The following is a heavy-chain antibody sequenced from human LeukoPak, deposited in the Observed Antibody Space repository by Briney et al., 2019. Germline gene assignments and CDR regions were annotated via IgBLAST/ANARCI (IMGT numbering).Heavy chain of an antibody. Sequence: SETLSLTCAVYGGSFSGHYWSWIRQPPGKGLEWIGEINHSGSTNYNPSLKSRVTISVDTSKNQCSLKLSSVTAADTAVYYCARGRSVVTMIVVVIRGRGTSFDYWGQGTLVTVSS. V-gene: IGHV4-34*01. CDR1: GGSFSGHY. J-gene: IGHJ4*02. D-gene: IGHD3-22*01. CDR3: ARGRSVVTMIVVVIRGRGTSFDY. CDR2: INHSGST.